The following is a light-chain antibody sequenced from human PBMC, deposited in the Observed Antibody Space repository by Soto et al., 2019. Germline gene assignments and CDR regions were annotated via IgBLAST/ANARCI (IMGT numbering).Light chain of an antibody. CDR2: AAS. J-gene: IGKJ5*01. CDR3: QKYSSVIT. Sequence: DIQMTQSPSSLSASVGDRVTITCRASQGISNFLAWYQQKPGKVPKLLISAASTLQSGVPSRFSGSGSGPDFTLTITSLHPEDVATYYCQKYSSVITFGQGTRLEIK. CDR1: QGISNF. V-gene: IGKV1-27*01.